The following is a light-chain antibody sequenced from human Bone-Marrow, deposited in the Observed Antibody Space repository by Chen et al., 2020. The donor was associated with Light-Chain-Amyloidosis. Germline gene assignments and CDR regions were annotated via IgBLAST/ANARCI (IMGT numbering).Light chain of an antibody. CDR1: QTISSNY. CDR2: GSS. CDR3: QQYGTSALT. V-gene: IGKV3-20*01. J-gene: IGKJ4*01. Sequence: EIVLTQSPGTLSLSPGEGANLSCRGSQTISSNYLTWYQQKFGQAPRLLIYGSSSRATSIPDRFTGSGSGTDCTLTINRLAPEDFAMYYCQQYGTSALTVGGGTKVEIK.